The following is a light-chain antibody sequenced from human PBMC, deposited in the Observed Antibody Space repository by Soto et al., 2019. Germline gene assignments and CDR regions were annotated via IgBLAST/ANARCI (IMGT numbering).Light chain of an antibody. V-gene: IGKV2-30*01. CDR2: KVS. CDR1: QGLASREGNTY. Sequence: DAVLTQSPLSLPVTLGQPATISCRSSQGLASREGNTYLNWFQQRPGQSPRRLIYKVSNRDSGVXAXXIVSGSCTYFILKISRVEAEDVGVYHCMQGTHWPYTFGQGTKLEIK. CDR3: MQGTHWPYT. J-gene: IGKJ2*01.